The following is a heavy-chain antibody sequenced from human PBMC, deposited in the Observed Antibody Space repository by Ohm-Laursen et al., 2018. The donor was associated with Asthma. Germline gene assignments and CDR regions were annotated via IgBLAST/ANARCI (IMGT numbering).Heavy chain of an antibody. J-gene: IGHJ3*01. CDR1: GFTFSSYW. Sequence: SLRLSCSASGFTFSSYWMSWVRQAPGKGLEWVAVIWYDGTNKYYADSVKGRFTISRDNSKNTLYLQMSRLRTEDTAVYSCAKDFRDAFDVWGQGTMVTVSS. CDR2: IWYDGTNK. V-gene: IGHV3-30*18. CDR3: AKDFRDAFDV.